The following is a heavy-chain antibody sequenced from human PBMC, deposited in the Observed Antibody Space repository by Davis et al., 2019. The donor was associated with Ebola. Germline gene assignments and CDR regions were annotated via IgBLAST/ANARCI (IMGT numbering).Heavy chain of an antibody. CDR2: IYWDDDK. Sequence: SGPTLVNPTQPLTLTCTFSVFSLRPSGVGVGWIRQPPGKALEWLALIYWDDDKRYSPSLKSRLTITKDTSKNQVVLTMTNMDPVDTATYYCALAHEIVGFDPWGQGTLVTVSS. CDR3: ALAHEIVGFDP. D-gene: IGHD2/OR15-2a*01. CDR1: VFSLRPSGVG. J-gene: IGHJ5*02. V-gene: IGHV2-5*02.